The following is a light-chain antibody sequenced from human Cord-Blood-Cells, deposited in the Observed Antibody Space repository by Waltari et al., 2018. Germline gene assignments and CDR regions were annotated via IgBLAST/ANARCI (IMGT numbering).Light chain of an antibody. CDR1: SSDVGGYNY. J-gene: IGLJ1*01. Sequence: QSALTQPRSVSGSPGQSVTISCTGTSSDVGGYNYVSWYQQHPGKAPKLMIYDVSKRPSGVPDRFSCSKSGNTASLTISGLQAEDEADYFCCSYAGSYTFFYVFGTGTKVTVL. V-gene: IGLV2-11*01. CDR3: CSYAGSYTFFYV. CDR2: DVS.